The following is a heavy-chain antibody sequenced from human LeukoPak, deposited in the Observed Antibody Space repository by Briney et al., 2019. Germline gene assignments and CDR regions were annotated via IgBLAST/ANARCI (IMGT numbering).Heavy chain of an antibody. V-gene: IGHV3-49*03. J-gene: IGHJ4*02. CDR1: GFIFGDYA. CDR3: TRVSITAGGAYYFDY. D-gene: IGHD6-13*01. Sequence: GGSLRLSCTASGFIFGDYAMSWFRQAPGKGLEWVGFIRSKAYGGTTEYAASVKGRFTISRDDSKSIAYLQMNSLKTEDTAVYYCTRVSITAGGAYYFDYWGQGTLVTVSS. CDR2: IRSKAYGGTT.